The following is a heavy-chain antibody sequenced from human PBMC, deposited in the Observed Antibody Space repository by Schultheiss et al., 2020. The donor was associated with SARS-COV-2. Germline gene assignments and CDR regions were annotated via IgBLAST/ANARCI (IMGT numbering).Heavy chain of an antibody. CDR2: SNPNSGGT. CDR3: ARASCSSTSCSTNWFDP. Sequence: ASVKVSCKASGYTFTSYAMHWVRQAPGQRLEWMGWSNPNSGGTNYAQKFQGRVTMTRDTSISTAYMELSSLRSEDTAVYYCARASCSSTSCSTNWFDPWGQGTLVTVSS. V-gene: IGHV1-2*02. J-gene: IGHJ5*02. CDR1: GYTFTSYA. D-gene: IGHD2-2*01.